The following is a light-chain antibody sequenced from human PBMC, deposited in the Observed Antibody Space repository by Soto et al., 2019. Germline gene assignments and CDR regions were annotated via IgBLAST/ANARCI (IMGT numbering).Light chain of an antibody. CDR2: GAS. J-gene: IGKJ4*01. CDR1: QSVSDN. CDR3: QHYNDWPLT. Sequence: EIVLTRSPATLSVSPGERVTLSCRASQSVSDNLAWYQHKPGQAPRLLIYGASIRATDIPARFSGSGSGTEFSLTISSLQSEDFAVYYCQHYNDWPLTFGGGTKVEIK. V-gene: IGKV3D-15*01.